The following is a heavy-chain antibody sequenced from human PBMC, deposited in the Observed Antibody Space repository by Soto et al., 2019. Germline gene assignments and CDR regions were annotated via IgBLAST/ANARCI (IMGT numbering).Heavy chain of an antibody. CDR1: GYTFTSYY. D-gene: IGHD5-18*01. J-gene: IGHJ6*02. Sequence: ASVKVSCKASGYTFTSYYMHWVRQAPGQGLEWMGIINPSGGSTSYAQKFQGRVTMTRDTSTSTVYMELSSLRSEDTAVYYCAREGAVEYSYRNYYYYGMDVWGQGTTVTVSS. CDR3: AREGAVEYSYRNYYYYGMDV. V-gene: IGHV1-46*01. CDR2: INPSGGST.